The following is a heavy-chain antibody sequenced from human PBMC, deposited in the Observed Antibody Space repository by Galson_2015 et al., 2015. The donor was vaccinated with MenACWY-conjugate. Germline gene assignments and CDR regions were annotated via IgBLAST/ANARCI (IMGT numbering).Heavy chain of an antibody. J-gene: IGHJ4*02. CDR2: ISSSSSTI. D-gene: IGHD3-9*01. V-gene: IGHV3-48*02. CDR3: AREFSDILTGYYLAPPPYYFDY. Sequence: SLRLSCAASGFTFSSYSMNWVRQAPGKGQEWVSYISSSSSTIYYADSVKGRFTISRDNAKNSLYLQMNSLRDEDTAVYYCAREFSDILTGYYLAPPPYYFDYWGQGTLVTVSS. CDR1: GFTFSSYS.